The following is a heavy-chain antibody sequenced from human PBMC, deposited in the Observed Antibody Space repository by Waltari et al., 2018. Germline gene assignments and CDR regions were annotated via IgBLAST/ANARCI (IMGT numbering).Heavy chain of an antibody. Sequence: QLQLQESGPGLVEPSETLSLTCTVSGDSISRRPSYWGWVRQSPEKGLEWIGSVSQGGATYYTPSVNSRIAISVDTSKKQFSLTMHSVTAADTAVYYCTTGTVEYTSSTTFYYMDVWGQGATIIVSS. V-gene: IGHV4-39*01. D-gene: IGHD2-2*01. CDR3: TTGTVEYTSSTTFYYMDV. CDR1: GDSISRRPSY. CDR2: VSQGGAT. J-gene: IGHJ6*03.